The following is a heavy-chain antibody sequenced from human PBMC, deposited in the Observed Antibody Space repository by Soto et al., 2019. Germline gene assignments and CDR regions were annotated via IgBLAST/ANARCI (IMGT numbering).Heavy chain of an antibody. Sequence: VASVEVYCKASGYTFSGYSITWVRQARGEGLEWMGRISGYNGNTNYARTLRGRLTLTTDTSTSTAYMELRSLTSDDTAVYYCARDVFCGGAPACPDMDVWGQGTTVTVSS. D-gene: IGHD2-21*01. CDR3: ARDVFCGGAPACPDMDV. J-gene: IGHJ6*02. CDR2: ISGYNGNT. CDR1: GYTFSGYS. V-gene: IGHV1-18*04.